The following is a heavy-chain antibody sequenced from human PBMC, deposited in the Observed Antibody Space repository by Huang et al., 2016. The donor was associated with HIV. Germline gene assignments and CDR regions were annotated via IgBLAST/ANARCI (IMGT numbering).Heavy chain of an antibody. CDR3: SPSGDDYFYFYMDV. J-gene: IGHJ6*03. CDR2: VRSKAFGGAS. CDR1: GFIFNDFG. D-gene: IGHD4-17*01. Sequence: QLVESGGDSVQSGRSLRLSCRGSGFIFNDFGINWFRQFRGKGMEWIGFVRSKAFGGASKSAPSVKDRFTVARDEAKNVACVQMDNLQVDDTAIYYCSPSGDDYFYFYMDVWGNGTTVIVS. V-gene: IGHV3-49*03.